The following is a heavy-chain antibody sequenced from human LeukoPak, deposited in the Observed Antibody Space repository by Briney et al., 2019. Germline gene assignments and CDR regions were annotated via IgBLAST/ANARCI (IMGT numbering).Heavy chain of an antibody. D-gene: IGHD2-2*01. CDR3: ARGRDIVVAPAASFDY. J-gene: IGHJ4*02. CDR1: GGSFSGYY. CDR2: INHSGST. Sequence: PSETLSLTCAVYGGSFSGYYWSWIRQPPGKGLEWIGEINHSGSTNYNPSLKSRVTISVDTSKNQFSLKLSSVTAADTAVYYCARGRDIVVAPAASFDYWGQGTLVTVSS. V-gene: IGHV4-34*01.